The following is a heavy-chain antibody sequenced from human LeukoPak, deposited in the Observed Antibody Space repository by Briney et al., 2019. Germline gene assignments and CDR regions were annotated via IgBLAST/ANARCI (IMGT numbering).Heavy chain of an antibody. Sequence: GGSLRLSCAASGFIFSSYGMSWGRQAPGKGLEWVSGISGSGDNTYYADSVKGRFTISRDNSKNTLYLQMNSLRAEDTAVYYCAKAKYVGAGSYENNWFDPWGQGTLVTVSS. V-gene: IGHV3-23*01. CDR3: AKAKYVGAGSYENNWFDP. CDR1: GFIFSSYG. CDR2: ISGSGDNT. D-gene: IGHD3-10*01. J-gene: IGHJ5*02.